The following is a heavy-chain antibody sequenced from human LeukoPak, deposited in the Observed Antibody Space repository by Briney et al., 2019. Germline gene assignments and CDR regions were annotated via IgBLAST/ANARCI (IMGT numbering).Heavy chain of an antibody. Sequence: ASVKVSCKASGYTFTGYYMHWVRQAPGQGLEWMGWINPSSGGTNYAQKFQGRVTMTRDTSISTAYMELSRLRSDDTAVYYCARGPPVREQQLDYWGQGTLVTVSS. D-gene: IGHD1/OR15-1a*01. CDR3: ARGPPVREQQLDY. CDR2: INPSSGGT. CDR1: GYTFTGYY. J-gene: IGHJ4*02. V-gene: IGHV1-2*02.